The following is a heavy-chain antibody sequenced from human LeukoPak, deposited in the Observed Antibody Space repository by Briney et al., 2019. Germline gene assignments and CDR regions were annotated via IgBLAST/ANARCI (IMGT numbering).Heavy chain of an antibody. Sequence: ASETLSLTCTVSGGSISSYYWSWIRQPPGKGLEWIGYIYYSGSTNYNPSPKSRVTISVDTSKNQFSLKLSSVTAADTAVYYCARDRGGSGWSWFDYWGQGTLVTVSS. D-gene: IGHD6-19*01. J-gene: IGHJ4*02. V-gene: IGHV4-59*01. CDR2: IYYSGST. CDR3: ARDRGGSGWSWFDY. CDR1: GGSISSYY.